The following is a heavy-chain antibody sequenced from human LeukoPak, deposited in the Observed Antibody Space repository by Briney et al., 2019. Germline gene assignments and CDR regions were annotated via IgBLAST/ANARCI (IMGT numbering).Heavy chain of an antibody. Sequence: SETLSLTCTVSGGSISSYYWSWIRQPPGKGLEWIGYTYYSGSTNYNPSLKSRVTISVDTSKNQFSLKLSSVTAADTAVYYCARVGYSSSSGDNWFDPWGQGTLVTVSS. CDR3: ARVGYSSSSGDNWFDP. CDR1: GGSISSYY. CDR2: TYYSGST. J-gene: IGHJ5*02. D-gene: IGHD6-6*01. V-gene: IGHV4-59*01.